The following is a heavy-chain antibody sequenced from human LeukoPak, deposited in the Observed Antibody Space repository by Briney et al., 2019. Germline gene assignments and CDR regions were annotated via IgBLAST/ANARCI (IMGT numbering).Heavy chain of an antibody. CDR1: GYTFTGYY. CDR2: INTNTGNP. J-gene: IGHJ4*02. V-gene: IGHV7-4-1*02. D-gene: IGHD6-6*01. Sequence: ASVKVSCKASGYTFTGYYMHWVRQAPGQGLECMGWINTNTGNPTYAQGVTGQFVFSVDTSVNTAYLQINNVKAADTAVYFCAKDMYTNSLSSFDYWGQGTLVTVSS. CDR3: AKDMYTNSLSSFDY.